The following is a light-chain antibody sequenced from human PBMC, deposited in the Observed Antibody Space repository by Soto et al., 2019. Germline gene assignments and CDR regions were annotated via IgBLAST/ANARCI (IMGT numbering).Light chain of an antibody. CDR3: QQRHMWPIT. V-gene: IGKV3-11*01. Sequence: IVLTQSPATLSLSPGERATLSCRASQSVRSYLAWYQQKPGQAPRRLIYDASNRATGIPPRFSGSGSGTDFTLTISSLEPEDSAVYYCQQRHMWPITFGQGTRLE. CDR1: QSVRSY. CDR2: DAS. J-gene: IGKJ5*01.